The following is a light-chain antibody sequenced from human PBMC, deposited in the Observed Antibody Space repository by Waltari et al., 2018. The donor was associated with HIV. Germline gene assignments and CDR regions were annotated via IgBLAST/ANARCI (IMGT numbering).Light chain of an antibody. Sequence: QSALTQPASVSGSPGQSITISCTGTSSDVGNYNYISWYQQCPVKAPKLMIYDVTKRPSGVSNRFSGSKSGNTASLIISGLQAEDEADYYCCSYAGSSRNVFGTGTKVTVL. CDR1: SSDVGNYNY. CDR2: DVT. CDR3: CSYAGSSRNV. V-gene: IGLV2-23*02. J-gene: IGLJ1*01.